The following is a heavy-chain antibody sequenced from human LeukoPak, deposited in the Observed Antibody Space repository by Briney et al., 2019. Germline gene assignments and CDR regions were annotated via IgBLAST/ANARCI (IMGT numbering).Heavy chain of an antibody. V-gene: IGHV4-34*01. J-gene: IGHJ3*02. Sequence: MPSETLSLTCAVYGGSFSGYYWSWIRQPPGKGLEWIGEINHSGSTNYNPSLKSRVTISVDTSKNQFSLKLSSVTAADTAVYYCAMSGDDLGCDAFDIWGQGTMVTVSS. D-gene: IGHD3-3*01. CDR3: AMSGDDLGCDAFDI. CDR2: INHSGST. CDR1: GGSFSGYY.